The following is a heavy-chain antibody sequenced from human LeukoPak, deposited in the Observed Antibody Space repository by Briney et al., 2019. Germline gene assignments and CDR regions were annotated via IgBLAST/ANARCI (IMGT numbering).Heavy chain of an antibody. CDR1: GFTFSTFA. V-gene: IGHV3-23*01. J-gene: IGHJ5*02. D-gene: IGHD4-17*01. CDR3: TKDPNGDYVGAFDP. CDR2: ITGTRYTT. Sequence: GGSLRLSCAASGFTFSTFAMTWVRQAPGKGLEWVSSITGTRYTTYNTDSVKGRFTISRDNSKNTLYLQMNSLRADDTAVYYCTKDPNGDYVGAFDPWGQGTLVTVSS.